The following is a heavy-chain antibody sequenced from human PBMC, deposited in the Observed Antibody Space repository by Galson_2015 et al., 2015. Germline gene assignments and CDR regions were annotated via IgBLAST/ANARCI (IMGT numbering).Heavy chain of an antibody. CDR1: GYTFTSYA. CDR2: INAGNGNT. Sequence: SVKVSCKASGYTFTSYAMHWVRQAPGQRLEWMGWINAGNGNTKYSQKFQGRVTITRDTSASTAYMELSSLRSEDTAVYYCAREGNRGGSCCQFDPWGQGTLVTVSS. CDR3: AREGNRGGSCCQFDP. D-gene: IGHD2-15*01. V-gene: IGHV1-3*01. J-gene: IGHJ5*02.